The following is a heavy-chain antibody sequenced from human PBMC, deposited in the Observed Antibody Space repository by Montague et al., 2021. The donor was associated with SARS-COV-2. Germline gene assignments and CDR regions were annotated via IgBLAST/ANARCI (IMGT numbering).Heavy chain of an antibody. CDR1: GFTFSNYE. CDR2: ISTSGSLI. J-gene: IGHJ4*02. D-gene: IGHD3-9*01. CDR3: ARDGDSSYYDSLTGFYQYFEY. Sequence: SLRLSCAASGFTFSNYEMPWVRQAPGKGLEWLSYISTSGSLIYYADSVKGRSTISRDNAKNALYLQLDSLTAADTAVYYCARDGDSSYYDSLTGFYQYFEYWGQGTLVTVSS. V-gene: IGHV3-48*03.